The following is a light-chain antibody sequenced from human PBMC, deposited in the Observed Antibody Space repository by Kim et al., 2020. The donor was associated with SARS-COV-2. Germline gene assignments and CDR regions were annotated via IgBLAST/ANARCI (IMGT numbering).Light chain of an antibody. CDR3: QVWDSNSDHVV. J-gene: IGLJ2*01. Sequence: APGKTASITCGGNNIGIKSVHWYQQKPGQAPVVVIYNDSDRPSGIPERFSGSNSGNTATLTITRVEAGDEADYYCQVWDSNSDHVVFGGGTQLTVL. CDR1: NIGIKS. CDR2: NDS. V-gene: IGLV3-21*04.